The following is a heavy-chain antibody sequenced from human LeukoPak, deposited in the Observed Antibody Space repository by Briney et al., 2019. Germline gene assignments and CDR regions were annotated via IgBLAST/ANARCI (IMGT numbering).Heavy chain of an antibody. Sequence: GASVKVSCKSSGYTFTSYVINWVRQATGQGLEWMGWMNPNSGNTGYAQKFQGRVTMTRNTSISTAYMELSSLRSEDTAVYYCARGSIAALHWNFDLWGRGTLVTVSS. J-gene: IGHJ2*01. CDR3: ARGSIAALHWNFDL. CDR1: GYTFTSYV. D-gene: IGHD6-6*01. V-gene: IGHV1-8*01. CDR2: MNPNSGNT.